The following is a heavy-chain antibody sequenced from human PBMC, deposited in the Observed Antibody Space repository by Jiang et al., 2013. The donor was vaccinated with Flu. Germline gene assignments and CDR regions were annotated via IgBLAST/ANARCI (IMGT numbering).Heavy chain of an antibody. CDR1: GFSLNTDRVC. D-gene: IGHD6-19*01. V-gene: IGHV2-70*13. J-gene: IGHJ4*02. CDR2: IDRDDDK. CDR3: ARTPGYRSGWPFDY. Sequence: KPTQTLTLTCTFSGFSLNTDRVCVSWIRQPPGKALEWLALIDRDDDKYYSTSLKTRLTISKDTSKNQVVLTMTNVDPVDTATYYCARTPGYRSGWPFDYWGQGIPVTVSS.